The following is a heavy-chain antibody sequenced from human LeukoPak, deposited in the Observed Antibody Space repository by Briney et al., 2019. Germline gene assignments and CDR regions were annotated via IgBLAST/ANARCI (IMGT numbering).Heavy chain of an antibody. V-gene: IGHV1-2*02. D-gene: IGHD6-13*01. CDR2: VNPNSGGT. Sequence: ASVKVSCKASGYTFTGYYMHWVRQAPGQGLEWMGWVNPNSGGTNYAQKFQGRVTMTRDTSISTAYMELSRLRSDDTAVYYCAGIAAAGTPNWFDPWGQGTLVTASS. CDR1: GYTFTGYY. J-gene: IGHJ5*02. CDR3: AGIAAAGTPNWFDP.